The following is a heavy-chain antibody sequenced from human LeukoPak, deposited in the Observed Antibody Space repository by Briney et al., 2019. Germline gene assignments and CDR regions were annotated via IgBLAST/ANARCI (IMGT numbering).Heavy chain of an antibody. Sequence: ASVKVSCKASGYTFSGYYMQWVRQAPGQGLEWMGWINPNSGDTNYAQKFQGRVTMTGDTSISTDYMELSRLRSDDTAVYYCARDVSRVGATGPFDYWGQGTLVTVSS. V-gene: IGHV1-2*02. CDR1: GYTFSGYY. J-gene: IGHJ4*02. D-gene: IGHD1-26*01. CDR3: ARDVSRVGATGPFDY. CDR2: INPNSGDT.